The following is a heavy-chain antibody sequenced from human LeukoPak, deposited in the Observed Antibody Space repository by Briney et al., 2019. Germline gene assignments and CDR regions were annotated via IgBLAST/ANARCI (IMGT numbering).Heavy chain of an antibody. V-gene: IGHV1-2*06. CDR3: ARATIAVAGKGYYSYYMDV. Sequence: ASVKVSCKASGCTFTGYYMHWVRQAPGQGLEWMGRINPNSGGTKYAQKFQGRVTMTRDTSISTAYMELSRLRSDDTAVYYCARATIAVAGKGYYSYYMDVWGKGTTVTVSS. CDR1: GCTFTGYY. D-gene: IGHD6-19*01. CDR2: INPNSGGT. J-gene: IGHJ6*03.